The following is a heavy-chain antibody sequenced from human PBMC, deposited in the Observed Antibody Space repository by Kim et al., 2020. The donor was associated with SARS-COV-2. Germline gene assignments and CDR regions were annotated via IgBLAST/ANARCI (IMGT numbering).Heavy chain of an antibody. Sequence: GSNKYYADSVKGRFTISRDNSKNTLYLQMNSLRAEDTAVYYCAKSTWLDVWGQGTTVTVSS. D-gene: IGHD2-2*01. J-gene: IGHJ6*02. CDR2: GSNK. V-gene: IGHV3-30*02. CDR3: AKSTWLDV.